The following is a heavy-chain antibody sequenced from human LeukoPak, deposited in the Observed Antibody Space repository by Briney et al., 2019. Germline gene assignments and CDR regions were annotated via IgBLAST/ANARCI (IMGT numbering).Heavy chain of an antibody. CDR2: INAGNGNT. J-gene: IGHJ4*02. V-gene: IGHV1-3*01. CDR3: ARSTIVVVTATLDY. D-gene: IGHD2-21*02. Sequence: GASVKVSCKASGYTFTSYAMHWVRQAPGQRLEWMGWINAGNGNTKYSQKFQGRVTITRDTSASTAYMELSSLRSEDTAVYYCARSTIVVVTATLDYWGQGTLVTVSS. CDR1: GYTFTSYA.